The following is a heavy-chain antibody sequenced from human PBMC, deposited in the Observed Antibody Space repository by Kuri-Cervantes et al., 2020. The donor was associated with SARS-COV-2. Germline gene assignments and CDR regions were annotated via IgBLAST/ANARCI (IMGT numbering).Heavy chain of an antibody. Sequence: GGSLRLSCAASGFTFSSYAMSWVRQAPGKGLEWVSTISGGGDSTYYADSVKGRFTISRDNSKNTLYLQMNSLRAEDTAVYYCASGPGILWFGDDYWGQGTLVTVSS. CDR3: ASGPGILWFGDDY. CDR1: GFTFSSYA. D-gene: IGHD3-10*01. J-gene: IGHJ4*02. CDR2: ISGGGDST. V-gene: IGHV3-23*01.